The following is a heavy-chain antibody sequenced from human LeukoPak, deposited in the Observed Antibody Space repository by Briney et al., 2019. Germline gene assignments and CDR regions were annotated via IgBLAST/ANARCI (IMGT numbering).Heavy chain of an antibody. CDR3: ARGEPNYSYFK. D-gene: IGHD5-18*01. CDR1: GFTFSTYW. CDR2: INNDGTEK. J-gene: IGHJ4*02. V-gene: IGHV3-74*01. Sequence: PGGSLRLSCAASGFTFSTYWMHWVRRAPGKGLVWVSRINNDGTEKVYADSVKGRFTISRDNAKNTVYLQMNSLRVEDTAVYYCARGEPNYSYFKWGQGTLVSVSS.